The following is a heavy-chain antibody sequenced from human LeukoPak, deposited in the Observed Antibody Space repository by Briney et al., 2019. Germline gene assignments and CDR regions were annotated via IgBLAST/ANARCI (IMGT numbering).Heavy chain of an antibody. D-gene: IGHD6-13*01. Sequence: PSETLSLTCTVSGYSISSGYYWGWIRQPPGKGLEWIGSIYHSGSTYYNPSLKSRVTISVDTSKNQFSLKLSSLTAADTALYYCARDRQQLVRGDYFDYWGPGTLVTVSS. CDR1: GYSISSGYY. J-gene: IGHJ4*02. V-gene: IGHV4-38-2*02. CDR2: IYHSGST. CDR3: ARDRQQLVRGDYFDY.